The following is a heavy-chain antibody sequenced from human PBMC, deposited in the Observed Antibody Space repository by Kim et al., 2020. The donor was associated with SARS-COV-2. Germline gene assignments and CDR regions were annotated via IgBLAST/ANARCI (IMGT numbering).Heavy chain of an antibody. Sequence: GGSLRLSCAVSGFTVSSNYLSWVHQAPGKGLEWVSVIYSDDTTYMADSVQGRFTMSRQTFKNTVYLQMNSLRPDDTAVYYCARRRGSSWHDYWGQGTLVTVSS. J-gene: IGHJ4*02. CDR3: ARRRGSSWHDY. D-gene: IGHD6-13*01. CDR1: GFTVSSNY. CDR2: IYSDDTT. V-gene: IGHV3-53*04.